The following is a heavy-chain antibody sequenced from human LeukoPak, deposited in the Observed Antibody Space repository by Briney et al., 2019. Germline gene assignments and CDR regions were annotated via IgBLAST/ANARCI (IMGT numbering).Heavy chain of an antibody. CDR2: TYYRSKWYH. CDR3: ARAVADSFDI. Sequence: SQTLSLTCALSGDGVLSNCAAWQWMTQSPSRGLEWLGRTYYRSKWYHDYAVSVKSRITINPDTSKNQFSLQLNSVTPEDTAVYYCARAVADSFDIWGQGTMVTVSS. CDR1: GDGVLSNCAA. V-gene: IGHV6-1*01. J-gene: IGHJ3*02. D-gene: IGHD6-19*01.